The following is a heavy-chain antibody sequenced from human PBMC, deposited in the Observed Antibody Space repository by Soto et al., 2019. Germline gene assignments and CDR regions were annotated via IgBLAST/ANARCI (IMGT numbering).Heavy chain of an antibody. Sequence: ASVKVSCKASGGTFSSYAISWVRQAPGQGLEWMGGIIPIFGTANYAQKFQGRVTITADESTSTAYMELSSLRSEDTAVYYCARGAPSDYYDSSGYFDYWGQGTLVTVSS. CDR3: ARGAPSDYYDSSGYFDY. D-gene: IGHD3-22*01. J-gene: IGHJ4*02. V-gene: IGHV1-69*13. CDR2: IIPIFGTA. CDR1: GGTFSSYA.